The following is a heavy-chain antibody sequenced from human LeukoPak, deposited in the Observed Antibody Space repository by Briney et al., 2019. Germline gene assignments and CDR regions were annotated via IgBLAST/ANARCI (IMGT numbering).Heavy chain of an antibody. J-gene: IGHJ4*02. D-gene: IGHD3-22*01. CDR3: AREKRPYDSSGFDY. Sequence: GGSLRLSCAASGFTFSSYGMNWVRQAPGKGLEWVAVIWDDGSNKYYVDSGKGRFTISRDNSKNTLYLQMNSLRAEDTAVYYCAREKRPYDSSGFDYWGLGTLVTVSS. CDR2: IWDDGSNK. V-gene: IGHV3-33*01. CDR1: GFTFSSYG.